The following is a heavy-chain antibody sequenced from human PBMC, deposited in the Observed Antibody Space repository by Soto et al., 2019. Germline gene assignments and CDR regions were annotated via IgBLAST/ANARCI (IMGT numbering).Heavy chain of an antibody. D-gene: IGHD3-22*01. Sequence: XSVKLSCKASGYTFTSYDINWVRQATGQGLEWMGWMNPNSGNTGYAQKFQGRVTMTRNTSISTAYMELSSLRSEDTAVYYCARGSYDSSGYYYPPGYWGQGTLVTVSS. V-gene: IGHV1-8*01. CDR1: GYTFTSYD. CDR2: MNPNSGNT. J-gene: IGHJ4*02. CDR3: ARGSYDSSGYYYPPGY.